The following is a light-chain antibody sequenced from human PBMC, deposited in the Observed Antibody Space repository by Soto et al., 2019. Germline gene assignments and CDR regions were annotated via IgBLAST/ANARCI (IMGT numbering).Light chain of an antibody. V-gene: IGKV4-1*01. Sequence: DIVMTQSPDSLAVSLGERATINCKSSQSVLYSSNNKNYLAWYQQKPGQPPKLLIYWASTRESGVPDRFSGSGSWADFTLTISRLQAEDVAVYYCQQYYSTPHTFGQGTKLEIK. J-gene: IGKJ2*01. CDR2: WAS. CDR3: QQYYSTPHT. CDR1: QSVLYSSNNKNY.